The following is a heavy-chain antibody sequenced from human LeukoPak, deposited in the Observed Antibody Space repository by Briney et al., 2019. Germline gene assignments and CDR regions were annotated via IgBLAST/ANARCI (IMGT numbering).Heavy chain of an antibody. D-gene: IGHD3-22*01. CDR2: IIPIFGTA. CDR1: GYTFTSNY. V-gene: IGHV1-69*13. CDR3: ARIVVVNPSLEEYYFDY. Sequence: SVKVSCKASGYTFTSNYIHWVRQAPGQGLEWMGGIIPIFGTANYAQKFQGRVTITADESTSTAYMELSSLRSEDTAVYYCARIVVVNPSLEEYYFDYWGQGTLVTVSS. J-gene: IGHJ4*02.